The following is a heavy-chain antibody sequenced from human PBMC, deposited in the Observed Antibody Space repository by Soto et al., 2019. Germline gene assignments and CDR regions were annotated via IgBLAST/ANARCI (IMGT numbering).Heavy chain of an antibody. CDR2: IYYSGST. V-gene: IGHV4-39*02. D-gene: IGHD3-10*01. CDR1: GGSISSSSYY. J-gene: IGHJ4*02. Sequence: SETLSLTCTVSGGSISSSSYYWGWIRQPPGKGLEWIGSIYYSGSTYYNPSLKSRVTISVDTSKNQFSLKLSSVTAADTAVYYCARDRGYYGSGSYNDYWGQGTLVTVSS. CDR3: ARDRGYYGSGSYNDY.